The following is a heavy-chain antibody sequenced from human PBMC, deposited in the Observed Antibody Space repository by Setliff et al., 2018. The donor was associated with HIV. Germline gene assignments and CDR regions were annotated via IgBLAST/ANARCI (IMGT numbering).Heavy chain of an antibody. CDR1: GDSIGSSSW. V-gene: IGHV4-4*02. CDR3: ARDWRAYGVLGS. CDR2: IYHNGNT. D-gene: IGHD4-17*01. Sequence: SETLSLTCAVSGDSIGSSSWWSWVRQAPGKGLEWIGEIYHNGNTNYSPSLKNRVTMSVDNSKNQFSLMVRSVTAADTAVYYCARDWRAYGVLGSWGQGMLVTVSS. J-gene: IGHJ4*02.